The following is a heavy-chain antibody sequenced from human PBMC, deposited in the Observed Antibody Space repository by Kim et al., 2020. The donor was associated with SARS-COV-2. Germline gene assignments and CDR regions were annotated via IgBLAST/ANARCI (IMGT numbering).Heavy chain of an antibody. CDR3: VKYYYGSGSYLVAAFDI. D-gene: IGHD3-10*01. J-gene: IGHJ3*02. Sequence: VKGRFNISRDNSQDTLYLQMGSLRAEDTAVYYCVKYYYGSGSYLVAAFDIWGQGTMVTVSS. V-gene: IGHV3-64D*06.